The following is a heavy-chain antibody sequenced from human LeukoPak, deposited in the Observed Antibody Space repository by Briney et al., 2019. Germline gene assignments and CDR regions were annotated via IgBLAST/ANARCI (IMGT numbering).Heavy chain of an antibody. V-gene: IGHV3-21*01. CDR1: GFTFSSYS. CDR2: ISSSSSYI. J-gene: IGHJ4*02. CDR3: ARGPEYMVRGVIGSY. D-gene: IGHD3-10*01. Sequence: GGSLRLSCAASGFTFSSYSMNWVRQAPGKGLEWVSSISSSSSYIYYADSVKGRFTISRDNAKNSLYLQMNSLRAEDTAVYYCARGPEYMVRGVIGSYWGQGTLVTVSS.